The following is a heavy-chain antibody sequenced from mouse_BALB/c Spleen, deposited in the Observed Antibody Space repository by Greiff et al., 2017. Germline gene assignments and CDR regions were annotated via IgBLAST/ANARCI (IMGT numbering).Heavy chain of an antibody. CDR1: GFTFSSFG. CDR3: ARTYYRYDWFAY. V-gene: IGHV5-17*02. CDR2: ISSGSSTI. J-gene: IGHJ3*01. Sequence: VQLKESGGGLVQPGGSRKLSCAASGFTFSSFGMHWVRQAPEKGLEWVAYISSGSSTIYYADTVKGRFTISRDNPKNTLFLQMTSLRSEDTAMYYCARTYYRYDWFAYWGQGTLVTVSA. D-gene: IGHD2-14*01.